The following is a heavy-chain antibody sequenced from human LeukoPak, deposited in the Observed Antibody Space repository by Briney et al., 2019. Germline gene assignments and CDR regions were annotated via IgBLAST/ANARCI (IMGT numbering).Heavy chain of an antibody. D-gene: IGHD3-16*02. CDR2: ICGVGGSK. J-gene: IGHJ4*02. Sequence: GGSLRLSCAASGFFLSSYGMSRVRQAPGKGLEWVSNICGVGGSKYYADSVSGRFTISRDNSNKILYLQMDNLTAEDTAVYYCVKRVSTLGAVLATDFDCWGQGNLVTVSS. CDR3: VKRVSTLGAVLATDFDC. V-gene: IGHV3-23*01. CDR1: GFFLSSYG.